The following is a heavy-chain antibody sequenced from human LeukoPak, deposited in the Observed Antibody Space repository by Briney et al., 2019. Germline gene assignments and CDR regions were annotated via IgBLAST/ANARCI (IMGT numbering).Heavy chain of an antibody. J-gene: IGHJ3*02. Sequence: PSQTLSLTCTVSGGSISSGSYYWSWIRQPAGKGLEWIGRIYTSGSTNYNPSLKSRVTISVDTSKNRFSLKLSSVTAADTAVYYCARGRSGSYYVLDAFDIWGQGTMVTVSS. CDR3: ARGRSGSYYVLDAFDI. V-gene: IGHV4-61*02. CDR2: IYTSGST. D-gene: IGHD1-26*01. CDR1: GGSISSGSYY.